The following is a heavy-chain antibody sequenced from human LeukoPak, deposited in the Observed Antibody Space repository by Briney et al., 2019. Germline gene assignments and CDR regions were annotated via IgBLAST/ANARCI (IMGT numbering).Heavy chain of an antibody. J-gene: IGHJ3*02. CDR3: ARGTLGYSSVGNAFDI. V-gene: IGHV4-39*07. D-gene: IGHD5-18*01. Sequence: SETLSLTCTVSGGSISSSSYYWGWIRQPPGKGLEWIGSIYYSGSTYYNPSLKSRVTISVDTSKNQFSLKLSSVTAADTAVYYCARGTLGYSSVGNAFDIWGQGTMVTVSS. CDR2: IYYSGST. CDR1: GGSISSSSYY.